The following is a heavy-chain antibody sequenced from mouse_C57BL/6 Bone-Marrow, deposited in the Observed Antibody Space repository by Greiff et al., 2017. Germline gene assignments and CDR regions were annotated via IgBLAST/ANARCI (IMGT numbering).Heavy chain of an antibody. V-gene: IGHV2-2*01. D-gene: IGHD1-1*01. CDR3: ARNPSNYYGSSYWYFDV. Sequence: QVQLKESGPGLVQPSQSLSITCTVSGFSLTSYGVHWVRQSPGKGLEWLGVIWSGGSTDYNAAFISRLSISKDNSKSQVFFKMNSLQADDTAIYYCARNPSNYYGSSYWYFDVWGTGTTVTASS. CDR1: GFSLTSYG. J-gene: IGHJ1*03. CDR2: IWSGGST.